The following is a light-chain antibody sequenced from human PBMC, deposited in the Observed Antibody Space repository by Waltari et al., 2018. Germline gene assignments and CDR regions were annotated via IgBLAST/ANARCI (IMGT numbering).Light chain of an antibody. CDR2: DVS. Sequence: QSALTQPASVSGSPGQSVTILCAGTSNDVGGYNSASWYQEHPGQAPRVIIYDVSARPSGVSDRFSGSKSGNTASLTISGLQAEDEADYYCSSQSSNDVVLFGGGTKLTVL. CDR1: SNDVGGYNS. J-gene: IGLJ2*01. CDR3: SSQSSNDVVL. V-gene: IGLV2-14*01.